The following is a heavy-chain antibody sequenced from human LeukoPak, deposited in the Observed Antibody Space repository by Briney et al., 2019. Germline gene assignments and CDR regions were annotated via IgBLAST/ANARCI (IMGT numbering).Heavy chain of an antibody. CDR3: AKDTVAAAGHNWFDP. CDR1: GFTFSSYS. V-gene: IGHV3-23*01. J-gene: IGHJ5*02. CDR2: ISGSGGST. D-gene: IGHD6-13*01. Sequence: GGSLRLSCAASGFTFSSYSMSWVRQAPGKGLEWVSAISGSGGSTYYADSVKGRFTISRDNSKNTLYLQMNSLRAEDTAVYYCAKDTVAAAGHNWFDPWGQGTLVTVSS.